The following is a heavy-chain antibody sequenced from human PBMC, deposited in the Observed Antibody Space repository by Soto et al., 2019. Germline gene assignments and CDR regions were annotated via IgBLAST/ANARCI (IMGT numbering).Heavy chain of an antibody. D-gene: IGHD2-21*01. Sequence: EVQLVESGGALIQPGGSLRLSCGASGLSVSDNYMGWVRQAPGRGLEWASVMYAGGDTHYADSVKGRFTISRDKSENTLYLQMNSLRDEDTGVYFCVSRIPSWVFDYWGLGTLVTVSS. CDR1: GLSVSDNY. J-gene: IGHJ4*01. CDR3: VSRIPSWVFDY. V-gene: IGHV3-53*01. CDR2: MYAGGDT.